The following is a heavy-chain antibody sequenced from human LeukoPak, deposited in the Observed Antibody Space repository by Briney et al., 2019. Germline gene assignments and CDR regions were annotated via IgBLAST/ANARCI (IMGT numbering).Heavy chain of an antibody. CDR3: ARDGRYCSSTSCYGPAFRYYYYYYGMDI. CDR1: GYTFTGYY. D-gene: IGHD2-2*01. J-gene: IGHJ6*02. Sequence: GASVKVSCKASGYTFTGYYMHWVRQAPGQGLEWMGRINPNSGGTNYAQKLQGRVTMTTDTSTSTAYMELRSLRSDDTAVYYCARDGRYCSSTSCYGPAFRYYYYYYGMDIWGQGTTVTVSS. CDR2: INPNSGGT. V-gene: IGHV1-2*06.